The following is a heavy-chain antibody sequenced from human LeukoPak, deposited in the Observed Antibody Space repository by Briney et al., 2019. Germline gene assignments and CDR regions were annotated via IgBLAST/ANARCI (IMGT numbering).Heavy chain of an antibody. CDR2: ISNDGSSI. CDR1: GFTFSSYW. Sequence: GGSLRLSCAASGFTFSSYWMHWVRQAPGKGLVWVSRISNDGSSITYADSVKGRFTISRDNAKNTLYLQMNSLRAEDTALYYCARGIAAAGYYYGMDVWGQGTTVTVSS. CDR3: ARGIAAAGYYYGMDV. D-gene: IGHD6-13*01. J-gene: IGHJ6*02. V-gene: IGHV3-74*01.